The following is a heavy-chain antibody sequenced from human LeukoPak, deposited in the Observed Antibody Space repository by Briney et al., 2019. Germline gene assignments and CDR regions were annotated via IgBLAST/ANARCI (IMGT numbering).Heavy chain of an antibody. V-gene: IGHV1-69*05. D-gene: IGHD6-13*01. CDR3: ALTVSSSWYGYFQH. J-gene: IGHJ1*01. CDR2: IIPIFGTA. CDR1: GGTFSSYA. Sequence: SVTVSFKSSGGTFSSYAISWVRQAPGQGLEWMGSIIPIFGTANYSQKFQGRVTITTDDSMSTAYMELSSLRSEDTAVYYCALTVSSSWYGYFQHWGQGTLVTVSS.